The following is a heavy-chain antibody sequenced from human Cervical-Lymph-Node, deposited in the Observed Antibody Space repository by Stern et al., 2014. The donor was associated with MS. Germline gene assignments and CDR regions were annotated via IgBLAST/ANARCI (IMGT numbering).Heavy chain of an antibody. CDR2: ISTYNGDT. V-gene: IGHV1-18*04. CDR1: GYTFTNFE. CDR3: ARDKVRFDP. J-gene: IGHJ5*02. Sequence: DQLVESGAEVKKPGASVKVSCKASGYTFTNFEISWVRQAPGQGLEWMGWISTYNGDTNSAQKFQGRVTMTTDTSTTTAYMELRSLRSDDTAVYYCARDKVRFDPWGQGTLVTVSS.